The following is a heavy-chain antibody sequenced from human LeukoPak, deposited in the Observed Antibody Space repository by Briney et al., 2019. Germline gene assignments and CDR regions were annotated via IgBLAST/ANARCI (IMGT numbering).Heavy chain of an antibody. V-gene: IGHV3-30*14. J-gene: IGHJ6*03. CDR3: ARDPLTGYTYYYMDV. D-gene: IGHD3-9*01. CDR2: ISSDGSSE. CDR1: GFTFSSYA. Sequence: QTGGSLRLSCAASGFTFSSYAMHWVRQAPGKGLEWVAVISSDGSSEYYADSVKGRFTISRDSSKNTLYLQMNSLRAEDTAVYYCARDPLTGYTYYYMDVWGKGTTVTVSS.